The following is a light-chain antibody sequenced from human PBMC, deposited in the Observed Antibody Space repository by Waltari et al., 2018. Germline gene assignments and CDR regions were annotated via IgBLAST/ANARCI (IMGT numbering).Light chain of an antibody. CDR3: SSYISDDTLDV. CDR2: DVS. V-gene: IGLV2-14*03. CDR1: SSDVGDYNY. J-gene: IGLJ1*01. Sequence: QTALTQPASVSGSPGQSITISCAGTSSDVGDYNYVSWYQQYPGEAPKLIIYDVSHRPSGGSNLFSGSKSGNTASLTISGLQAEDEADYYCSSYISDDTLDVFGTGTKVTVL.